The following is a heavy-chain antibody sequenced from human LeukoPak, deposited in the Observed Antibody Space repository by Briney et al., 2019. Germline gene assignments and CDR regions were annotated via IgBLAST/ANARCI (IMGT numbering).Heavy chain of an antibody. J-gene: IGHJ4*02. D-gene: IGHD2-2*01. Sequence: GGSLRLSCAASGFTFSSYSMYWVRQAPGKVLEWVSSISSSRSYIYYADSVNGRFTISRDNAKNSLYLQMNSLRAEDTAVYYCARSRRNIVVVPAPDYWGQGTLVTVSS. V-gene: IGHV3-21*01. CDR2: ISSSRSYI. CDR1: GFTFSSYS. CDR3: ARSRRNIVVVPAPDY.